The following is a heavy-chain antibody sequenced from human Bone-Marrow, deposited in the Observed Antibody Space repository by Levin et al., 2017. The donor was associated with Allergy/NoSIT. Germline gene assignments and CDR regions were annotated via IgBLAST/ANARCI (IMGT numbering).Heavy chain of an antibody. J-gene: IGHJ6*02. CDR1: GDTFRSYG. CDR2: VIPFFNTT. V-gene: IGHV1-69*06. CDR3: ARSRYSGSDYYYGMDV. D-gene: IGHD1-26*01. Sequence: KPGGSLRLSCKASGDTFRSYGLSWVRQAPGQALEWMGGVIPFFNTTDYAQKFQDRVTIIADKSTSTVYMEVRGLRSDDTALYYCARSRYSGSDYYYGMDVWGLGTTVTVSS.